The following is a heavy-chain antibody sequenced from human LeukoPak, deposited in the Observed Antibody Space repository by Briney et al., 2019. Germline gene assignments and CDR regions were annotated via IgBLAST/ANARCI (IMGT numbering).Heavy chain of an antibody. Sequence: SETLSLPCTVSGGSISSGDYYWSWIRQPPGKGLEWIGYIYCSGSTYYNPSLKSRVTISVDTSKNQFSLKLSSVTAADTAVYYCARYQPPEENVVVVAATESQIFDYWGRGTLVTVSS. CDR3: ARYQPPEENVVVVAATESQIFDY. CDR1: GGSISSGDYY. V-gene: IGHV4-30-4*01. J-gene: IGHJ4*02. D-gene: IGHD2-15*01. CDR2: IYCSGST.